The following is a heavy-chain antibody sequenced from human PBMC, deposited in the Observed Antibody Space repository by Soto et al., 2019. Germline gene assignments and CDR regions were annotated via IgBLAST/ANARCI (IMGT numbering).Heavy chain of an antibody. CDR3: AKDRMRSDYGLDWYFDL. Sequence: GGSLRLSCAASGFTFNDYALSWVRQAPGKGPEWVSAVSGSGVVTNYADSVRGRFTVSRDNSKNTLYLQMNSLRPEDTAAYYCAKDRMRSDYGLDWYFDLWGRGTLVTVSS. CDR1: GFTFNDYA. J-gene: IGHJ2*01. V-gene: IGHV3-23*01. CDR2: VSGSGVVT. D-gene: IGHD4-17*01.